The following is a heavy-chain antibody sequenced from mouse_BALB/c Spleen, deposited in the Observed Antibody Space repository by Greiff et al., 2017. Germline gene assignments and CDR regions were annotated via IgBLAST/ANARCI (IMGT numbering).Heavy chain of an antibody. Sequence: VKLMESGAELVRPGTSVKISCKASGYTFTNYWLGWVKQRPGHGLEWIGDIYPGGGYTNYNEKFKGKATLTADTSSSTAYMQLSSLTSEDSAVYFCASLPYRYAYYAMDYWGQGTSVTVSS. CDR1: GYTFTNYW. V-gene: IGHV1-63*02. D-gene: IGHD2-14*01. J-gene: IGHJ4*01. CDR3: ASLPYRYAYYAMDY. CDR2: IYPGGGYT.